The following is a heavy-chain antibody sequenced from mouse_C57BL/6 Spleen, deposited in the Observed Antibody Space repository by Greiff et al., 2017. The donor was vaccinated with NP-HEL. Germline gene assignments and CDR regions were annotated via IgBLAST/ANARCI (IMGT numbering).Heavy chain of an antibody. V-gene: IGHV1-55*01. Sequence: VQLQQPGAELVKPGASVKMSCKASGYTFTSYWITWVKQRPGQGLEWIGDIYPGSGSTNYNEKFKSKATLTVDTSSSTAYMKLSSLTSEDSAVYYCARSRAYYHNGMDYWGQGTSVTVSS. CDR2: IYPGSGST. CDR1: GYTFTSYW. D-gene: IGHD2-4*01. CDR3: ARSRAYYHNGMDY. J-gene: IGHJ4*01.